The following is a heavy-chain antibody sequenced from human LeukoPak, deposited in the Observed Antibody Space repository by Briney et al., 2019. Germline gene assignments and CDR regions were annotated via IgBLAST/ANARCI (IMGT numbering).Heavy chain of an antibody. Sequence: GGSLRLSCAASGFTFSSYAMHWVRQAPSKGLEWVALISFDGSQKYYADSVKGRFTISRDNSKSTVYLQMNSLRAEDTAVYYCARDPTYYLRYGYFDFWGQGILVTVSS. CDR3: ARDPTYYLRYGYFDF. V-gene: IGHV3-33*08. CDR2: ISFDGSQK. CDR1: GFTFSSYA. D-gene: IGHD1-26*01. J-gene: IGHJ4*02.